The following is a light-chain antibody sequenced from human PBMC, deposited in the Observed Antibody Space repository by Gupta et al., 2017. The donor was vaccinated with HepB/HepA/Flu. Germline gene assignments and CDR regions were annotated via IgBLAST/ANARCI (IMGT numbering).Light chain of an antibody. Sequence: DIQMTQSPSSLSASVGDRVTVSCRTSQHIGTYLNWYQQKPGKAPKLLIYAASILQSGVPSRFSGSGSGTDFTLTISRLQPEDFAVYYCQQRASSPWTFGQGAKVEVK. CDR2: AAS. V-gene: IGKV1-39*01. CDR1: QHIGTY. J-gene: IGKJ1*01. CDR3: QQRASSPWT.